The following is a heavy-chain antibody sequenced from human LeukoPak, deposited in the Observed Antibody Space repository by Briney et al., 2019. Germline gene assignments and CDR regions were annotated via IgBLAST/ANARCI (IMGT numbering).Heavy chain of an antibody. Sequence: QPGGSLRLSCAASGFTLRNYAMSWVRQAPGKGLECVSVISNSGDDTYYADSMKGRFTISRDNSRNMLYLQMNSLRAEDTAVYYCAKTWYSTSMDYWGQGTLVAVSS. D-gene: IGHD6-6*01. CDR3: AKTWYSTSMDY. CDR2: ISNSGDDT. J-gene: IGHJ4*02. CDR1: GFTLRNYA. V-gene: IGHV3-23*01.